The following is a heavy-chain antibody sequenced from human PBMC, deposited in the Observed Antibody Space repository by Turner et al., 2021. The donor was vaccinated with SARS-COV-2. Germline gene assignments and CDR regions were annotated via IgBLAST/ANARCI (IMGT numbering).Heavy chain of an antibody. J-gene: IGHJ6*02. CDR1: GGSISSGSYY. V-gene: IGHV4-39*01. CDR2: IYYSGST. CDR3: AGEEVVFRASHTLYYYGMDV. D-gene: IGHD3-22*01. Sequence: QLQLQESGPGLVKPSETLSLTCTVSGGSISSGSYYWGWLRQPPGKGLEWIVGIYYSGSTYYNPSLKSRVTISVDTSKNQFSLKLSSVTAADTAVYYCAGEEVVFRASHTLYYYGMDVWGQGTTVTVSS.